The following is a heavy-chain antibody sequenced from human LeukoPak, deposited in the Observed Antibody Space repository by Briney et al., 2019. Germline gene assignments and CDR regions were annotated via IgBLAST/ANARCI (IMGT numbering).Heavy chain of an antibody. V-gene: IGHV4-30-4*08. J-gene: IGHJ4*02. CDR1: GGTISSGDYY. D-gene: IGHD3-22*01. CDR3: AREAGLYYYDSSGYAGFDY. Sequence: PSQTLSLTCTVSGGTISSGDYYWSWIRQPPGKGLEWIGYIYYSGSTYYNPSLKSRVTISVDTSKNQFSLKLSSVTAADTAVYYCAREAGLYYYDSSGYAGFDYWGQGTLVTVSS. CDR2: IYYSGST.